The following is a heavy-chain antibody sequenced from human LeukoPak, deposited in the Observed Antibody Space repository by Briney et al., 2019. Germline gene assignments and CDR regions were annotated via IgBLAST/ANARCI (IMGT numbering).Heavy chain of an antibody. CDR3: ARDYVGYTGLCGH. CDR1: GFTFNTYG. CDR2: ISSSSNTI. J-gene: IGHJ4*02. Sequence: QPGGSLRLSCAASGFTFNTYGMNWVRQAPGKGLERVSYISSSSNTIYYADSVKGRFTISRDNARNSLYLQMNSLRDEDTAVYYCARDYVGYTGLCGHWGQGTLVTVSS. D-gene: IGHD5-12*01. V-gene: IGHV3-48*02.